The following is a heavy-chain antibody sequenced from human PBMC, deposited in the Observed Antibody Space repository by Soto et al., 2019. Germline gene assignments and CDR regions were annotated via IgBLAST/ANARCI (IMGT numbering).Heavy chain of an antibody. D-gene: IGHD3-10*01. CDR2: IYYSGST. CDR1: GGSISSYY. V-gene: IGHV4-59*08. J-gene: IGHJ6*02. CDR3: ARHYHYYGSGSYYLYYYYGMDV. Sequence: QVQLQESGPGLVKPSETLSLTCTVSGGSISSYYWSWIRQPPGKGLEWIGYIYYSGSTNYNPSLSSRVTISVDTSKNQFSLKLSSVTAADTAVYYCARHYHYYGSGSYYLYYYYGMDVWGQGTTVTVSS.